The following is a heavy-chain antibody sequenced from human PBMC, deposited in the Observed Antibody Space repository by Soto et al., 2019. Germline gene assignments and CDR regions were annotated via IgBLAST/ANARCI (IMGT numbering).Heavy chain of an antibody. CDR2: ISHSGKT. Sequence: QVQLQESCPGLVQPSQTLSLTCSVTGDSISSGAYFWSWIRHLPGKGLEWLWSISHSGKTFLSPSLRNELSMSMDTSKNRFALKLTSVTVADTAVYYCARVHCNVALCTCTAWFDPWGRGTQVTVSS. V-gene: IGHV4-31*01. D-gene: IGHD2-2*01. CDR1: GDSISSGAYF. CDR3: ARVHCNVALCTCTAWFDP. J-gene: IGHJ5*02.